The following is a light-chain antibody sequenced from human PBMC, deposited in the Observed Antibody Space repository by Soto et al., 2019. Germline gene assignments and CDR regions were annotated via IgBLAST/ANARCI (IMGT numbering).Light chain of an antibody. J-gene: IGLJ1*01. Sequence: QSVLTQPPSVSGAPGQRVTVSCTGSSSNIGAGYDVHWYQQLPGTAPKLLIYGNNNRPSGVPDRFSGSKSDTSASLAITGLQAEDEAEYYCQSFDNSLSGSRVFGSGTKVIVL. CDR2: GNN. CDR1: SSNIGAGYD. V-gene: IGLV1-40*01. CDR3: QSFDNSLSGSRV.